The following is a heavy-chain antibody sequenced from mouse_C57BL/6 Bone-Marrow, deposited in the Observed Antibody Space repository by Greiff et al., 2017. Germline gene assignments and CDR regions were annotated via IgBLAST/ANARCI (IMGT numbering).Heavy chain of an antibody. J-gene: IGHJ2*01. V-gene: IGHV1-58*01. D-gene: IGHD2-3*01. CDR1: GYTFTSYG. CDR2: IYIGNGYT. Sequence: DVKLQESGAELVRPGSSVKMSCKTSGYTFTSYGINWVKQRPGQGLEWIGYIYIGNGYTEYNEKFKGKATLTSDTSSSTAYMQLSSLTSEDSAIYFCARSYVFSYDGYLFDYWGQGTTLTVSS. CDR3: ARSYVFSYDGYLFDY.